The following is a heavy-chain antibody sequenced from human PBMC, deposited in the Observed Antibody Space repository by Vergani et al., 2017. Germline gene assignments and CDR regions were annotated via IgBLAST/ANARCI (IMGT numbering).Heavy chain of an antibody. D-gene: IGHD5-18*01. J-gene: IGHJ6*02. Sequence: QVQLQESGPGLVKPSQTLSLTCTVSGGSISSGSYYWSWIRQPAGKGLEWIGRIYTSGSTNYNPSLKSRVTISVETSKNQFSLKLSSVTAADTSVYYCARGGVDTAMVIVHYYYGMDVWGQGTTVTFSS. V-gene: IGHV4-61*02. CDR3: ARGGVDTAMVIVHYYYGMDV. CDR2: IYTSGST. CDR1: GGSISSGSYY.